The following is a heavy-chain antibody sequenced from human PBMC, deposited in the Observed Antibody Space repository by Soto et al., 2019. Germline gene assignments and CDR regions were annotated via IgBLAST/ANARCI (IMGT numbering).Heavy chain of an antibody. D-gene: IGHD6-19*01. V-gene: IGHV4-61*08. CDR2: TYYNGDT. CDR1: DDAFRGAEYY. Sequence: SETLSLTCTVSDDAFRGAEYYWGWIRQPLGKGPEWIGYTYYNGDTKYNPALRSRVTMSEDTSKNQFSLRLSSVTAADTAVYFCARGPAYIDGWRTFDLWGRGILVTVSS. CDR3: ARGPAYIDGWRTFDL. J-gene: IGHJ4*02.